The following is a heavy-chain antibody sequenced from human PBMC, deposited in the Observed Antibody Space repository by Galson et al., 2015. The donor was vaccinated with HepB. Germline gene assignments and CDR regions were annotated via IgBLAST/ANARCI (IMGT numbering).Heavy chain of an antibody. CDR1: GYTFTSYG. D-gene: IGHD6-19*01. CDR2: ISAYNGNT. CDR3: ASRVSVAGHGLVDYYYGMDV. Sequence: SVKVSCKASGYTFTSYGISWVRQAPGQGLEWMEWISAYNGNTNYAQKLQGRVTMTTDTSTSTAYMELRSLRSDDTAVYYCASRVSVAGHGLVDYYYGMDVWGQGTTVTVSS. V-gene: IGHV1-18*04. J-gene: IGHJ6*02.